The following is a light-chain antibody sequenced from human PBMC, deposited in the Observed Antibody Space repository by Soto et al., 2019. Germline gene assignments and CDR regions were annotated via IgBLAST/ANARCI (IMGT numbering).Light chain of an antibody. CDR2: DVS. Sequence: QSALTQPRSVSGSPGQSVTISCTGTSSDVGTYNYVSWYQQHPGKAPKLMIYDVSQRPSGVPHRFSGSKSGNTASLTISGLQAEDESDYYCCSSAGSYTAVFGGGTKVTVL. J-gene: IGLJ2*01. V-gene: IGLV2-11*01. CDR3: CSSAGSYTAV. CDR1: SSDVGTYNY.